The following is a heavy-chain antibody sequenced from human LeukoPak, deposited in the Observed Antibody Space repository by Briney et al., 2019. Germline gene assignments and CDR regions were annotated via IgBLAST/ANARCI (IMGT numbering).Heavy chain of an antibody. V-gene: IGHV1-2*02. CDR3: ANLFCGGECSNVDY. D-gene: IGHD2-21*01. Sequence: ASVKVSCKASGYTFTGYYMHWLRQAPGQRLEWMGWINPNSGGTNYAQKFQGRVTMTRDTSISTAYMELSRLRSDDTAVYYCANLFCGGECSNVDYWGRGPLVTVSS. J-gene: IGHJ4*02. CDR1: GYTFTGYY. CDR2: INPNSGGT.